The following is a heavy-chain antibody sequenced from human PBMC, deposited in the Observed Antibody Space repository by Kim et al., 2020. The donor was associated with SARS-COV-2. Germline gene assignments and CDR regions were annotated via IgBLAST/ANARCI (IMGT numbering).Heavy chain of an antibody. CDR1: GFTFDDYA. V-gene: IGHV3-9*01. J-gene: IGHJ6*02. CDR2: ISWNSGSI. Sequence: GGSLRLSCAASGFTFDDYAMHWVRQAPGKGLEWVSGISWNSGSIGYADSVKGRFTISRDNAKNSLYLQMNSLRAEDTALYYCAKDKAPMVRGVPLLLGMDVWGQGTTVTVSS. CDR3: AKDKAPMVRGVPLLLGMDV. D-gene: IGHD3-10*01.